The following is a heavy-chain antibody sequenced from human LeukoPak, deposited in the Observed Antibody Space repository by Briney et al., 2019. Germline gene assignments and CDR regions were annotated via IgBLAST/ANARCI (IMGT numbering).Heavy chain of an antibody. Sequence: PSETLSLTCIVSGGSISSTSYYWGWIRQPPGKGLEWIGNIYYSGSTYYNPSLKSRVTISVDTSKNQFSLKLSSVAAADTALYYCARLGDFWSNYYFGYWGQGTLVTVSS. D-gene: IGHD3-3*01. J-gene: IGHJ4*02. CDR2: IYYSGST. CDR1: GGSISSTSYY. CDR3: ARLGDFWSNYYFGY. V-gene: IGHV4-39*01.